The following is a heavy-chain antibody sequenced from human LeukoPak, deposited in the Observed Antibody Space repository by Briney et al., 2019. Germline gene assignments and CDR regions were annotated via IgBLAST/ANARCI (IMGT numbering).Heavy chain of an antibody. CDR1: GFTFSSYN. CDR2: ISSSSSYI. J-gene: IGHJ4*02. Sequence: GGSLRLSCAASGFTFSSYNMNWVRQAPGKGLEWVSSISSSSSYIYYADSVKGRFTISRDNAKNSLYLQMNSLRAEDTALYYCARDLMATIPLDYWGQGTLVTVSA. V-gene: IGHV3-21*01. CDR3: ARDLMATIPLDY. D-gene: IGHD5-24*01.